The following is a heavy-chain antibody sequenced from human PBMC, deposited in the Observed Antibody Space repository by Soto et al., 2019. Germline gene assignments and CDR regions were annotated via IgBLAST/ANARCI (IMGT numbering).Heavy chain of an antibody. CDR1: GFTFSSYA. Sequence: GGSLRLSCAASGFTFSSYAMSWVRQAPGKGLEWVSAISGSGGSTYYADSVKGRFTISRDNSKNTLYLQMNSLRAEDTAVYYCAKSPIVVVPAAIRYGMDVWGQGTMVTVSS. CDR3: AKSPIVVVPAAIRYGMDV. V-gene: IGHV3-23*01. D-gene: IGHD2-2*02. CDR2: ISGSGGST. J-gene: IGHJ6*02.